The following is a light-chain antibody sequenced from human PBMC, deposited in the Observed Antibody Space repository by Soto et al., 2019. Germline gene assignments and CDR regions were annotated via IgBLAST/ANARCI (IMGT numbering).Light chain of an antibody. J-gene: IGKJ5*01. CDR2: AAS. Sequence: EIQLTQSPSFLSASVGDRVPITCRASQGISSYLAWYHQKPGKAPRLLIYAASTLQSGVPSRFSGSGSGTEFTLTISSLQPEDCATYDGQQLNSYPLTFGQGTRLEI. CDR1: QGISSY. CDR3: QQLNSYPLT. V-gene: IGKV1-9*01.